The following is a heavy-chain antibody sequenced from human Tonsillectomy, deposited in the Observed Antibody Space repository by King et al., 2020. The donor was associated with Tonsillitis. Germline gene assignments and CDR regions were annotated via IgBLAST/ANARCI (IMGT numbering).Heavy chain of an antibody. CDR1: GFTFSSYG. CDR2: ISYDGSNK. Sequence: VQLVESGGGVVQPGRSLRLSCAASGFTFSSYGMHWVRQAPGKGLEWVAVISYDGSNKYYADSVKGRFTISRDNSKNPRYLKMNSLRAEDTAVYYCAKVSVAGSFGDYWGQGTLVTVSS. CDR3: AKVSVAGSFGDY. V-gene: IGHV3-30*18. J-gene: IGHJ4*02. D-gene: IGHD6-19*01.